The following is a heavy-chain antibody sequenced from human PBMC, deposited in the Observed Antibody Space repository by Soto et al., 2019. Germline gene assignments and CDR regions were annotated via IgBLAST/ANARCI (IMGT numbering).Heavy chain of an antibody. CDR2: IYYSGST. J-gene: IGHJ5*02. CDR3: ARDSSSLGLFDP. D-gene: IGHD6-6*01. V-gene: IGHV4-31*03. CDR1: GGSISSGGYY. Sequence: QVQLQESGPGLVKPSQTLSLTCTVSGGSISSGGYYWSWIRQHPGKGLEWIGYIYYSGSTYYNPSLKSRVTISVGTSKNQFSLKLSSVTAAYTAVYYCARDSSSLGLFDPWGQGTLVPVSS.